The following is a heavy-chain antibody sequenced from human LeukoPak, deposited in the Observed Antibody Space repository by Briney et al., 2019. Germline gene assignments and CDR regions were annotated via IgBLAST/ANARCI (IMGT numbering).Heavy chain of an antibody. D-gene: IGHD3-9*01. J-gene: IGHJ4*02. Sequence: SETLSLTCTVSGGSISSNTYFWGWIRQPPGKGLEWIGSSTYYSPSLKSRITMSVDTSKNQFSLQLSSVTAADTAVYSCARAGEYDILTGYQYYFDYWGQGTLVAVSS. V-gene: IGHV4-39*01. CDR3: ARAGEYDILTGYQYYFDY. CDR2: ST. CDR1: GGSISSNTYF.